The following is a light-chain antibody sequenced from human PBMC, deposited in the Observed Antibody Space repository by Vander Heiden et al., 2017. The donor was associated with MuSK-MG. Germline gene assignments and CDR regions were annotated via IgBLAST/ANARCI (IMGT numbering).Light chain of an antibody. CDR3: QQRSNWPPFT. J-gene: IGKJ5*01. V-gene: IGKV3-11*01. CDR2: DAS. Sequence: EIVLTQSPGTLSLSPGDRATLSCRASQSVNTFLDWYQQRPCQAPRLLIYDASKRATGIPARFSGSWSGTDFTLTISSQEPEDFAVYFCQQRSNWPPFTFGQGTRLETK. CDR1: QSVNTF.